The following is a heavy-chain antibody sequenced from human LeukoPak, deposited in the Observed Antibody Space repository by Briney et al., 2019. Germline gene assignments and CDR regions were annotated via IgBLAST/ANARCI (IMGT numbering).Heavy chain of an antibody. CDR1: GGSFSGYY. J-gene: IGHJ5*02. V-gene: IGHV4-34*01. CDR3: ARVGSSGWYGWRQTNWFDP. D-gene: IGHD6-19*01. Sequence: SETLSLTCAVYGGSFSGYYWSWIRQPPGKGLEWIGEINHSGSTNYNPSLKSRVTISVDTSKNQFSLKLSSVTAADTAVYYCARVGSSGWYGWRQTNWFDPWGQGTLATVSS. CDR2: INHSGST.